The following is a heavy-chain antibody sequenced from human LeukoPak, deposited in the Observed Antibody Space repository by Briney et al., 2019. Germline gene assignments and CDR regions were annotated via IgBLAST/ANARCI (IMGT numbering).Heavy chain of an antibody. J-gene: IGHJ6*02. Sequence: TGGSLRLSCAASGFTFSSYSMNWVRQAPGKGLEWVSSISSSSSYIYYADSVKGRFTISRDDAKNSLYLQMNSLRAEDTAVYYCARDLPKVGPIAAAGSGMDVWGQGTTVTVSS. CDR1: GFTFSSYS. D-gene: IGHD6-13*01. CDR3: ARDLPKVGPIAAAGSGMDV. CDR2: ISSSSSYI. V-gene: IGHV3-21*01.